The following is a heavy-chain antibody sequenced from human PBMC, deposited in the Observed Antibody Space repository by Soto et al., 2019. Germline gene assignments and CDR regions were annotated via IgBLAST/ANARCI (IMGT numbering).Heavy chain of an antibody. D-gene: IGHD6-13*01. J-gene: IGHJ5*02. V-gene: IGHV1-3*01. CDR3: ARDAFKQQGNVNWFDP. CDR2: INAGNGNT. Sequence: ASVKVSCKASGYTFTSYAMHWVRQAPGQRLEWMGWINAGNGNTKYSQKFQGRVTITRDTSASTAYMELSSLRSEDTAVYYCARDAFKQQGNVNWFDPWGQGTLVTVSS. CDR1: GYTFTSYA.